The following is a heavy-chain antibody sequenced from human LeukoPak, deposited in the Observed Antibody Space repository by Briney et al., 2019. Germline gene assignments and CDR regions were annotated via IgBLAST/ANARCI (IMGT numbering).Heavy chain of an antibody. V-gene: IGHV1-3*01. CDR3: ARDITMIGGWFDP. CDR2: INAGTGIT. CDR1: GHTFINSA. D-gene: IGHD3-10*02. J-gene: IGHJ5*02. Sequence: ASVKVSCKASGHTFINSAIHWVRQAPGQRLEWMGWINAGTGITKYSQKFQGRVTITRDTSASTAYMELSSLRPEGTAMYYCARDITMIGGWFDPWGQGTLVTVSS.